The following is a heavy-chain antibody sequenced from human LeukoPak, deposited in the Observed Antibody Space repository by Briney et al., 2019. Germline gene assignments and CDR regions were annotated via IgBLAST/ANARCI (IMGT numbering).Heavy chain of an antibody. J-gene: IGHJ4*02. V-gene: IGHV3-48*04. CDR2: ISSSSTTI. Sequence: GGSLRLSCAASGFTFSSYSMNWVRQAPGKGLEGVSYISSSSTTIYYADSVKGRFTISRDNAKTSLYLQMNSLRAEDTAVYYCARDHGQQLRFHYWGQGTLVAVSS. D-gene: IGHD6-13*01. CDR1: GFTFSSYS. CDR3: ARDHGQQLRFHY.